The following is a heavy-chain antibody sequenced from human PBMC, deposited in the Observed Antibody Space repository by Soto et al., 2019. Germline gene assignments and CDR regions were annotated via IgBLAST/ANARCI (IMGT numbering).Heavy chain of an antibody. CDR2: IIPIFGTA. J-gene: IGHJ4*02. Sequence: ASVKVSCKASGGTFSSYAISWVRQAPGQGLEWMGGIIPIFGTANYAQKFQGRVTITADKSTSTAYMELSSLSADDTAVYYCVKSRGGNNFDFFDWGQGALVTVSS. D-gene: IGHD5-12*01. CDR1: GGTFSSYA. V-gene: IGHV1-69*06. CDR3: VKSRGGNNFDFFD.